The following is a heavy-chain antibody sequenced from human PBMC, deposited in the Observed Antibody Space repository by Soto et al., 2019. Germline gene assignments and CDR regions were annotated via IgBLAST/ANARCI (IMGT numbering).Heavy chain of an antibody. CDR1: GFSLSTTGVG. Sequence: QITLKESGPSLVKPTQTLTLTCTFSGFSLSTTGVGVGWIRQPPGKALEWLALIYWNDDKRCSPSLESRLTITKDTSKNQVVLTMTNMDPVDTATYYCAHRLVGYFTNVGWFDPWGQGTLVTVSS. CDR3: AHRLVGYFTNVGWFDP. CDR2: IYWNDDK. J-gene: IGHJ5*02. D-gene: IGHD5-12*01. V-gene: IGHV2-5*01.